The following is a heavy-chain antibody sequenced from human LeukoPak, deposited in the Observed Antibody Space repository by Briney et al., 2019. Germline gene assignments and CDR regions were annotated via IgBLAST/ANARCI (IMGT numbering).Heavy chain of an antibody. Sequence: PSETLSLTCTVSGGSISSYYWSWIRQPPGKGLEWIGYIHFSGSTNYNPSLKSRVTISVDTSKNQFSLRLTSVTAADTALYYCARAFWGSGIDYWGQGTLVTVSS. D-gene: IGHD3-16*01. CDR1: GGSISSYY. CDR3: ARAFWGSGIDY. CDR2: IHFSGST. V-gene: IGHV4-59*01. J-gene: IGHJ4*02.